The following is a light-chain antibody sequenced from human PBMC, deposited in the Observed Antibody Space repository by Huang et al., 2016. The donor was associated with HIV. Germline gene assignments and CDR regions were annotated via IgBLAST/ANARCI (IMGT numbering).Light chain of an antibody. CDR1: QRLLHSNGYKY. Sequence: DIVMTQSPLSLSVTPGEPASISCRSSQRLLHSNGYKYLDWYLQKPGQSPKLLIYLGSNRASGVPDGFSGGGSGTDFTLKISRVEAEDVGIYYCMQVLQTPRTFGQGTKVEI. J-gene: IGKJ1*01. CDR3: MQVLQTPRT. V-gene: IGKV2-28*01. CDR2: LGS.